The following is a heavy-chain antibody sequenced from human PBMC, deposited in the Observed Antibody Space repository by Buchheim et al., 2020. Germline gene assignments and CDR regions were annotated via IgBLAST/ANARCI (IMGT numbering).Heavy chain of an antibody. CDR1: GFTFRSYA. CDR3: AREPGGTYDY. V-gene: IGHV3-23*01. Sequence: EVQLLESGGGLVQPGGSLRLSCAASGFTFRSYAMSWVRQAPGKGLEWVSVISASGGSTDYADSVKGRFTISRDNSGSTLSLQMNSLSAEDTAVYYCAREPGGTYDYWGQGTL. D-gene: IGHD1-26*01. J-gene: IGHJ4*02. CDR2: ISASGGST.